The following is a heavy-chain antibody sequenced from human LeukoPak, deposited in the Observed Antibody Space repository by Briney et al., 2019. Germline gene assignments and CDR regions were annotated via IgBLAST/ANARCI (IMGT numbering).Heavy chain of an antibody. CDR1: GFTFSSYW. Sequence: GGSLRLSCAASGFTFSSYWMHWVRQAPGKGLVWVSRINSDGSSTSYADSVKGRFTISRDSAKNTLYLQMNSLRAEDTAVYYCARGVDDYYYYYMDVWGKGTTVTISS. CDR2: INSDGSST. CDR3: ARGVDDYYYYYMDV. V-gene: IGHV3-74*01. J-gene: IGHJ6*03.